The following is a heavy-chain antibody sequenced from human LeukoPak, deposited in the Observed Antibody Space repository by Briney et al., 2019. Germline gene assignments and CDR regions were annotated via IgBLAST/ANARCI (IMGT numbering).Heavy chain of an antibody. CDR3: ARVLTVNWFDP. Sequence: SQTLSLTCTVSGGSISSGDYYWSWIRQPPGKGLEWIGYIYYSGSTYYDPSLKSRVTISVDTSKNQFSLKLSSVTAADTAVYYCARVLTVNWFDPWGQGTLVTVSS. D-gene: IGHD3-9*01. CDR2: IYYSGST. J-gene: IGHJ5*02. V-gene: IGHV4-30-4*08. CDR1: GGSISSGDYY.